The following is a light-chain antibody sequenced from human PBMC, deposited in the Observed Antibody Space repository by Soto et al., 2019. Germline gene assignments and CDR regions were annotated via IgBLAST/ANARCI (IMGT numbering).Light chain of an antibody. CDR2: GAS. J-gene: IGKJ1*01. V-gene: IGKV3-20*01. CDR1: QSVFNNH. CDR3: QEYGSSPTK. Sequence: IVLTHSPGTLSLSPGERATLSFRASQSVFNNHIGWYQQKPGQAPRRLIFGASFRATGIPDRFSGSGSGTDFTLTISRLEPEDFAVYYCQEYGSSPTKFGQGTKVDIK.